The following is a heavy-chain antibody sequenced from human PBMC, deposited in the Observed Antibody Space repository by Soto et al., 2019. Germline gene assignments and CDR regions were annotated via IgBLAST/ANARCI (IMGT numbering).Heavy chain of an antibody. CDR3: ASTPSRGINNWFDP. V-gene: IGHV1-69*13. CDR1: GGTFSSYA. CDR2: IIPIFGTA. J-gene: IGHJ5*02. Sequence: ASVKVSCKASGGTFSSYAISWVRQAPGQGLEWMGGIIPIFGTANYAQKFQGRVTITADESTSTAYMELSSLRSEDTAVYYCASTPSRGINNWFDPWGQGTLVTV. D-gene: IGHD3-10*01.